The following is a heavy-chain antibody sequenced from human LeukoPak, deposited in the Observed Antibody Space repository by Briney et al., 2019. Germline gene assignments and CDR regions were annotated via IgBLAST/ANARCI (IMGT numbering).Heavy chain of an antibody. CDR3: ARDGALNYYDSSGYPAS. V-gene: IGHV1-2*02. D-gene: IGHD3-22*01. CDR2: INPNSGGT. J-gene: IGHJ4*02. Sequence: ASVKVSCKASGYTVTGYYMHWVRQAPGQGLEWMGWINPNSGGTNYAQKFQGRVTMTRDTSISTAYMELSRLRSDDTAVYYCARDGALNYYDSSGYPASWGQGTLVTVSS. CDR1: GYTVTGYY.